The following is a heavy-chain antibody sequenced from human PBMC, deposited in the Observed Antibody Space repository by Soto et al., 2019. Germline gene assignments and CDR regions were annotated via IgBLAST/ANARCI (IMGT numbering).Heavy chain of an antibody. D-gene: IGHD1-26*01. CDR3: ARVYSGSYSDS. CDR1: GGSISSGGYS. CDR2: IYHSGST. J-gene: IGHJ4*02. Sequence: PSETLSLTCAVSGGSISSGGYSWSWIRQPPGKGLEWIGYIYHSGSTNYNPSLKTRVTISVDKSKNQFSLKLSSVTAADTAVYYCARVYSGSYSDSWGQGTLVTVSS. V-gene: IGHV4-30-2*01.